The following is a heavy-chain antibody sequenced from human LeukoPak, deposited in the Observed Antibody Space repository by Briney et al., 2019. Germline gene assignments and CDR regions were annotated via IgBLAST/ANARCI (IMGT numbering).Heavy chain of an antibody. J-gene: IGHJ3*02. V-gene: IGHV3-48*03. CDR3: ARDIHTQLTGEEEDAFDI. CDR2: ITSSGSTI. Sequence: PGGSLRLSCAASGFTFSAYEMNWVRQAPGKGLEWISYITSSGSTIYYADSVKGRFTISRDNAENSLFLQMNSLRAEDTAVYYCARDIHTQLTGEEEDAFDIWGQGTMVTVSS. D-gene: IGHD7-27*01. CDR1: GFTFSAYE.